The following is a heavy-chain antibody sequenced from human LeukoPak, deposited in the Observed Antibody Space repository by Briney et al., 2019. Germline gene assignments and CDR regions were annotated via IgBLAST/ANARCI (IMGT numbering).Heavy chain of an antibody. CDR2: ISSGGGSR. J-gene: IGHJ1*01. CDR3: AKAHSSGWPNEYFQH. Sequence: PGGSLRLSCAASGFTFSNYAMSWVRQAPGKGLEWVSAISSGGGSRYYADSVKGRFTISRENSKNTLYLQMNSLRAEDTAVYFCAKAHSSGWPNEYFQHWGQGTLVTVCS. D-gene: IGHD6-19*01. V-gene: IGHV3-23*01. CDR1: GFTFSNYA.